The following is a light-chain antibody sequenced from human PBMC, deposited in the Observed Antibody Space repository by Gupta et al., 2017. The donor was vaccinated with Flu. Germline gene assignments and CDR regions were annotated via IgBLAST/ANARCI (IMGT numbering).Light chain of an antibody. V-gene: IGKV2-28*01. J-gene: IGKJ1*01. CDR1: QSRLHSNGYNY. CDR3: RQGLQTPWT. CDR2: LGS. Sequence: DIVMTQSPLSLPVTPGEPASISCRSSQSRLHSNGYNYLDWYLQKPGQAPQLLIYLGSNRASGVPDRFSGSGSGTDFTLKISRVEAEDVGVYYCRQGLQTPWTFGQGTKVEIK.